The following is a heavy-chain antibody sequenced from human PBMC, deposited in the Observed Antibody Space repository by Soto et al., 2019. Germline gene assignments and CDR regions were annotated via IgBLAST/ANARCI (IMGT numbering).Heavy chain of an antibody. V-gene: IGHV3-53*01. Sequence: EMQLVESGGGLIQPGGSLRLSCAASELTVSRNYMSWVRQAPGKGLEWVSVIYSGGNTYYADSVKGRFTISRDNPKNTLYLQMHNLRAEDTAVYYCVRAVALRLYGMDVLGRGTTVTVSS. J-gene: IGHJ6*02. CDR1: ELTVSRNY. D-gene: IGHD2-15*01. CDR3: VRAVALRLYGMDV. CDR2: IYSGGNT.